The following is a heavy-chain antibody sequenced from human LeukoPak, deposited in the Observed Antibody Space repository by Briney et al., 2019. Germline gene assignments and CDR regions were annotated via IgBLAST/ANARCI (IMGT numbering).Heavy chain of an antibody. D-gene: IGHD2-2*01. Sequence: GGSLRLSCGASGFAFSTYAMHWVRQTQEKGLEGVAFISSGGTSENYADSVNGRFTISRDNSKNTLYLRMNNLTPEDTAVYYCAKGYRSTTSYGNWFDPWGQGTLVTVSS. CDR2: ISSGGTSE. V-gene: IGHV3-30*18. CDR1: GFAFSTYA. J-gene: IGHJ5*02. CDR3: AKGYRSTTSYGNWFDP.